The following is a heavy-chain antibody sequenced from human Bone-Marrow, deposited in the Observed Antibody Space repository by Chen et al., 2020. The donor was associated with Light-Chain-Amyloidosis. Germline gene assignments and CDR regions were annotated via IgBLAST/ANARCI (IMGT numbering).Heavy chain of an antibody. CDR1: GYTFPNYW. J-gene: IGHJ4*02. CDR2: IYPDDADA. D-gene: IGHD5-12*01. Sequence: GQLEQSGPEVREPGGSLKISGKGSGYTFPNYWIGWVRPMPGKGLEWMGVIYPDDADARYTPSLEGQVTISADKSITTAYLQWRSLKASDTAMYYCARRRDGYNFDYWGQGTLVTVSS. V-gene: IGHV5-51*01. CDR3: ARRRDGYNFDY.